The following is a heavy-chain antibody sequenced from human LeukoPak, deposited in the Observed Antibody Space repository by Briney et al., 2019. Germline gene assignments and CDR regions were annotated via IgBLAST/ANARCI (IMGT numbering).Heavy chain of an antibody. V-gene: IGHV1-2*02. CDR2: INPNSGGT. Sequence: ASVKVSCKASGHTFTGYYMHWVRQAPGQGLEWMGWINPNSGGTNYAQKFQGRVTMTRDTSISTAYMELSRLRSDDTAVYYCAREYGSGSYYNGYWGQGTLVTVSS. CDR1: GHTFTGYY. J-gene: IGHJ4*02. CDR3: AREYGSGSYYNGY. D-gene: IGHD3-10*01.